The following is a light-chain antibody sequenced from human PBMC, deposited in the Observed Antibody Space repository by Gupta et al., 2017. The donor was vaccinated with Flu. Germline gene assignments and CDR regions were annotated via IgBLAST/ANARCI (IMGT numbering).Light chain of an antibody. V-gene: IGLV3-21*02. CDR3: QVWDTDNDVSAI. J-gene: IGLJ1*01. CDR1: NIGGKS. Sequence: SNVLAQPPSVSVAPGQTATITCGGNNIGGKSVHWYQQKAGQAPGLVVYDDRDRPSGIPERLSGSRAANTATLTISRVEAGDEADYYCQVWDTDNDVSAIFGTGTRLTVL. CDR2: DDR.